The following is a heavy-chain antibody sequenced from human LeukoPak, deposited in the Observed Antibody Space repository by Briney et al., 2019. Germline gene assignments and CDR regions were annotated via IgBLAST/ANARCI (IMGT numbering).Heavy chain of an antibody. J-gene: IGHJ4*02. CDR3: AKDKAAAGIGPFDY. V-gene: IGHV3-9*03. CDR1: GFTFDDYA. D-gene: IGHD6-13*01. Sequence: GGSLRLSCAASGFTFDDYAMHWVRQAPGKGLEWVSGISWNSGSIGYADSVKGRFTISRDNAKNSLYLQMNSLRAEDMALYYCAKDKAAAGIGPFDYWGQGTLVTVSS. CDR2: ISWNSGSI.